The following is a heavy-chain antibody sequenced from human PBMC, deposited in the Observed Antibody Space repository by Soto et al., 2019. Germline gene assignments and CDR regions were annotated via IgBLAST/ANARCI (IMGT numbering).Heavy chain of an antibody. Sequence: SQTLSLPCAISGDSVSSTSAAWSWIRQSPSRGLEWLGRTYYRSKWYSDYAVSVKSRITINPDTSKNQFSLQLNSVTPEDTAVYYCARGSYYSGCVWGHGTLVTVSS. D-gene: IGHD6-19*01. J-gene: IGHJ4*01. CDR1: GDSVSSTSAA. CDR3: ARGSYYSGCV. V-gene: IGHV6-1*01. CDR2: TYYRSKWYS.